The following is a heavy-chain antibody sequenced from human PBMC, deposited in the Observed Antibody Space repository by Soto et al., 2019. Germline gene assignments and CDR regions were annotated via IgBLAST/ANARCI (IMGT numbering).Heavy chain of an antibody. V-gene: IGHV4-31*03. Sequence: PSETLSLTCTVSGGSISGGGYYWSWIRQHPGKGLEWIGYIYYSGSTYYNPSLKSRVTISVDKSKNQFSLKLSSVTAADTAVYYCARDLAVVVLTKTSHDAFDIWGPGTMVTVSS. J-gene: IGHJ3*02. CDR1: GGSISGGGYY. CDR3: ARDLAVVVLTKTSHDAFDI. CDR2: IYYSGST. D-gene: IGHD3-22*01.